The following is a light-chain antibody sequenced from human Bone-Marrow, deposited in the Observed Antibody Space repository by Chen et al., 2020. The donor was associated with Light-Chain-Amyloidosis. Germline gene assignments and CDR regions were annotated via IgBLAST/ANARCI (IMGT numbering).Light chain of an antibody. CDR1: DLPTKY. Sequence: SYELTQPPSVSVSPGQTARITCSGDDLPTKYAYCYQQKPGQAPVLVIHRDTERPSGSYERFSGSSSGTTATLTISGVQAEDEADYHCQSADSSGTYEVIFGGGTKLT. V-gene: IGLV3-25*03. CDR2: RDT. J-gene: IGLJ2*01. CDR3: QSADSSGTYEVI.